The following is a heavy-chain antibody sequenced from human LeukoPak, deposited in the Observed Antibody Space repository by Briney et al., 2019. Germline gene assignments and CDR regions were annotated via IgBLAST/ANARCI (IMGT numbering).Heavy chain of an antibody. CDR3: AAENDSNHSSGYYSFYFDY. V-gene: IGHV1-58*02. CDR2: ILVGSGNT. Sequence: GTSVKLSCKASGFTFTSSAMQWVRQARGQRLEWIGWILVGSGNTNYAQKFQERVTITRDMSTSTAYMELSSLRSEDTAVYYCAAENDSNHSSGYYSFYFDYWGQGTLVTVSS. CDR1: GFTFTSSA. J-gene: IGHJ4*02. D-gene: IGHD3-22*01.